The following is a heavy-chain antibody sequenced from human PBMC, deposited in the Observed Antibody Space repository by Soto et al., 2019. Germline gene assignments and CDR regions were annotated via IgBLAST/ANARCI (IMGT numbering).Heavy chain of an antibody. CDR2: IKSKTDGGTT. Sequence: VSLRLSCAASGFTFSNAWMSWVRQAPGKGLEWVGRIKSKTDGGTTDYAAPVKGRFTISRDDSKNTLYLQMNSLKTEDTAVYYCTTVPRTSGWHYYYYYYGMDVWGQGTTVTVSS. J-gene: IGHJ6*02. V-gene: IGHV3-15*01. D-gene: IGHD6-19*01. CDR1: GFTFSNAW. CDR3: TTVPRTSGWHYYYYYYGMDV.